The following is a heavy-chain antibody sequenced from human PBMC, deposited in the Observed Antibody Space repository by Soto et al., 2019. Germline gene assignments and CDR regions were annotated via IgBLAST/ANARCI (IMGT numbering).Heavy chain of an antibody. CDR1: GFTVSSNY. Sequence: VRLSCAASGFTVSSNYLSWVRQAPGKGLEWVSVIFSADNTHYADSVKGRFTISRDNSKNTVFLQMNSLRAEDTAVYYCAITGAGYYIVWGQGTPVTVSS. V-gene: IGHV3-53*01. J-gene: IGHJ4*02. CDR2: IFSADNT. CDR3: AITGAGYYIV. D-gene: IGHD3-3*01.